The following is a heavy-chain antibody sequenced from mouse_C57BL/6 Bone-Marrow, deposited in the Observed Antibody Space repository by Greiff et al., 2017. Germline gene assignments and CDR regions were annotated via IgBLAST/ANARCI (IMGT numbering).Heavy chain of an antibody. J-gene: IGHJ2*01. CDR3: ARNYCGSSSYYFDD. Sequence: QVQLQQSGAELARPGASVKLSCKASGYTFTSYGISWVKQRTGQGLEWIGEIYPRSGNTYYNEKFKGKATLTADKSSSTAYMELRSLTSEDAAVYFCARNYCGSSSYYFDDWGQGTTLTVSS. V-gene: IGHV1-81*01. D-gene: IGHD1-1*01. CDR1: GYTFTSYG. CDR2: IYPRSGNT.